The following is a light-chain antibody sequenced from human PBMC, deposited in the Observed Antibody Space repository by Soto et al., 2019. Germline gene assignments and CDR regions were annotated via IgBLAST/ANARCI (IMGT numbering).Light chain of an antibody. CDR1: QSISNH. Sequence: DIQMTQSPSSLSASVADRLIITCRASQSISNHLNWYQQKPGKAPRLLIFAASSLQSGVPSRFSGSRSGTDFTLTISSLQPEDFATYYCQQSYSSPPTFGQGTKVDIK. CDR3: QQSYSSPPT. V-gene: IGKV1-39*01. J-gene: IGKJ1*01. CDR2: AAS.